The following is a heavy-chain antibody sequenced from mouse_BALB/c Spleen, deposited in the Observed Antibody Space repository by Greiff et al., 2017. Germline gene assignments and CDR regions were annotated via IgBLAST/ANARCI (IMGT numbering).Heavy chain of an antibody. CDR2: IRNKANGYTT. D-gene: IGHD1-1*01. V-gene: IGHV7-3*02. J-gene: IGHJ4*01. CDR1: GFTFTDYY. CDR3: ARVATDYAMDY. Sequence: EVQLVESGGGLVQPGGSLRLSCATSGFTFTDYYMSWVRQPPGKALEWLGFIRNKANGYTTEYSASVKGRFTISRDNSQSILYLQMNTLRAEDSATYYCARVATDYAMDYWGQGTSVTVSS.